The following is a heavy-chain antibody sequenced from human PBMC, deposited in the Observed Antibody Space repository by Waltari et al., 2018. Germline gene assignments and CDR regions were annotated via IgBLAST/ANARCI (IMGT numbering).Heavy chain of an antibody. Sequence: QVQLVQSGAEVKKPGSSVKVSCKASGGTFSSHATGWVRQAPGQGLEWMGGIIPIFGTANYAQKFQGRVTITADESTSTAYMELSSLRSEDTAVYYCARVVFGQWLPQGAFDIWGQGTMVTVSS. CDR2: IIPIFGTA. CDR1: GGTFSSHA. CDR3: ARVVFGQWLPQGAFDI. J-gene: IGHJ3*02. D-gene: IGHD6-19*01. V-gene: IGHV1-69*01.